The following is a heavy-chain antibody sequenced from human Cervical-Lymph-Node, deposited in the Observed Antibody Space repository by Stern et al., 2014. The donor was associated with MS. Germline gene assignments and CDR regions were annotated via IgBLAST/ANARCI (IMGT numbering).Heavy chain of an antibody. V-gene: IGHV3-30*01. Sequence: LVQSGGGVVQPGRSLRLSCAASGFTFSSYAMHWVRQAPGKGLEWVAVISYDGSNKYYADSVKGRFTISRDNSKNTLYLQMNSLRAEDTAVYYCARVPRRWLQSYGGQGTRVTVSS. D-gene: IGHD5-24*01. CDR1: GFTFSSYA. CDR3: ARVPRRWLQSY. J-gene: IGHJ4*02. CDR2: ISYDGSNK.